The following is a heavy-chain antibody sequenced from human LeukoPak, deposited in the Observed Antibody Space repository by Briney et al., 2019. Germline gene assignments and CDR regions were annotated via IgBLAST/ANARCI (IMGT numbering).Heavy chain of an antibody. CDR3: AKDLGYCSGGSC. CDR2: ISGSGGST. J-gene: IGHJ4*02. CDR1: GFTFSSYT. Sequence: GGAPRLSSAASGFTFSSYTMSWGREALGKGREWVSAISGSGGSTYYADSVKGRFTISRDNYKNTLYLQMNSLRAEDTAVYYCAKDLGYCSGGSCWGQGTLVTVSS. V-gene: IGHV3-23*01. D-gene: IGHD2-15*01.